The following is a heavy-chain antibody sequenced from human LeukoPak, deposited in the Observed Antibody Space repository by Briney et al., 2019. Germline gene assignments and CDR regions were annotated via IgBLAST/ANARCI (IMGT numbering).Heavy chain of an antibody. D-gene: IGHD6-25*01. CDR2: IYTSGST. CDR1: GGSISSGSYY. CDR3: ARGGPPGFDAFDI. V-gene: IGHV4-61*02. Sequence: PSQTLSLTCTVSGGSISSGSYYWSWIRQPAGKGLEWIGRIYTSGSTNYNPSLKSRVTISVDTSKNQFSLKLSSVTAADTAVYYCARGGPPGFDAFDIWGQGTMVTVSS. J-gene: IGHJ3*02.